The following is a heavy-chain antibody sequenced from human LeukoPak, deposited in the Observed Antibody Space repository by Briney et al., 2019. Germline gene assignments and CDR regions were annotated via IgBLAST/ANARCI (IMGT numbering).Heavy chain of an antibody. D-gene: IGHD3-3*01. V-gene: IGHV3-9*01. J-gene: IGHJ6*02. CDR2: ISWNSGSI. CDR3: ARDKSELRFLEWLYGYYYGMDV. Sequence: GRSLRLSCAASGFTFDDYAMHWVRQAPGKGLEWVSGISWNSGSIGYADSVKGRFTISRDNAKNSLYLQMNSLRAEDTAVYYCARDKSELRFLEWLYGYYYGMDVWGQGTTVTVSS. CDR1: GFTFDDYA.